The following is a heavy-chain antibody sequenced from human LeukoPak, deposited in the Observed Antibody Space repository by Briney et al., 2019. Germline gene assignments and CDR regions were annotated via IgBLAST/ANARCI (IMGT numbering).Heavy chain of an antibody. J-gene: IGHJ4*02. D-gene: IGHD2-15*01. CDR3: ARYCGAASCYSGFDY. CDR2: ISGDGGT. CDR1: GFTFGSYV. V-gene: IGHV3-23*01. Sequence: GGSLRLSCAASGFTFGSYVMSWVRQAPGKGPEWVSAISGDGGTYYADSVKGRFTISRDNSKNTLYLRMNSLGGEDTALYYCARYCGAASCYSGFDYWGQGTLVTVAS.